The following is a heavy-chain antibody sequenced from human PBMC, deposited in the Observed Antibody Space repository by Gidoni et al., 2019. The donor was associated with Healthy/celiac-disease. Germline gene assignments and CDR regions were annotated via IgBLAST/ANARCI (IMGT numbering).Heavy chain of an antibody. CDR3: ARDQDPIDSGSYYIGPHGMDV. D-gene: IGHD3-10*01. V-gene: IGHV3-53*04. CDR1: GFTVSSNY. CDR2: IYSGGST. Sequence: EVQLVESGGGLVQPGGSLRLSCAASGFTVSSNYMSWVRQAPGKGLEWVSVIYSGGSTYYADSVKGRFTISRHNSKNTLYLQMNSLRAEDTAVYYCARDQDPIDSGSYYIGPHGMDVWGQGTTVTVSS. J-gene: IGHJ6*02.